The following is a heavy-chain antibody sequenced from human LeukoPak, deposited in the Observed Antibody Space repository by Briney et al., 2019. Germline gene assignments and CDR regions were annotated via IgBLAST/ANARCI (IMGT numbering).Heavy chain of an antibody. V-gene: IGHV3-53*01. CDR1: GFTVSTYY. Sequence: GGSLRLSCAASGFTVSTYYMTWVRQAPGKGLECVSVIYSGGSTYYADSVKGRFTVSRDNSKNTLYLQMNSLRAEDTSRYYCARGLGYCPSTPCLLPFDYWGRGTRVTVS. CDR3: ARGLGYCPSTPCLLPFDY. D-gene: IGHD2-15*01. CDR2: IYSGGST. J-gene: IGHJ4*02.